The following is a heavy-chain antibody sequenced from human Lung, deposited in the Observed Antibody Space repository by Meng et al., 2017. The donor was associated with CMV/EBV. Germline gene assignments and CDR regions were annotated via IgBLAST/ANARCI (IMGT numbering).Heavy chain of an antibody. J-gene: IGHJ4*02. D-gene: IGHD3-22*01. Sequence: ASVKVSCKASGYTFTNYYLHWVRQDPGQGLEWLGMINSRSGTTTYSQKFQGRISMTRDTSTSTVYLDLSSLRSEDSTEYYCAREEGSYDGSGAFDYWGQGTLVTVSS. CDR1: GYTFTNYY. CDR3: AREEGSYDGSGAFDY. CDR2: INSRSGTT. V-gene: IGHV1-46*01.